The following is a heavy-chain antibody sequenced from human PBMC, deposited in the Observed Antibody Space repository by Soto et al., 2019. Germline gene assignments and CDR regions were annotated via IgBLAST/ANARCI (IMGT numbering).Heavy chain of an antibody. Sequence: PGGSLRLSCAASGFTFSSYAMSWVRQAPGKGLEWVSAISGSGGSTYYADSVKGRFTISRDNSKNTLYLQMNSLRAEDTAVYYCAKEKERKSRPFVRFDYWGQGTLATVYS. D-gene: IGHD3-16*01. V-gene: IGHV3-23*01. J-gene: IGHJ4*02. CDR3: AKEKERKSRPFVRFDY. CDR1: GFTFSSYA. CDR2: ISGSGGST.